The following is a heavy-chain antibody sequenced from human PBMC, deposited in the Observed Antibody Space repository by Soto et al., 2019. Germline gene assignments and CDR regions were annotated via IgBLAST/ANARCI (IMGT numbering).Heavy chain of an antibody. V-gene: IGHV3-33*01. Sequence: GGSLRLSCAASGFTFSSYGIHWVRQAPGKRLEWVAVIWYDGSNKYYGDSVKGRFTISRDNSKNTVYLQMNSLRVEDTAVYYCARDVGGQQLIDYWGQGILVTAPQ. CDR1: GFTFSSYG. J-gene: IGHJ4*02. D-gene: IGHD6-13*01. CDR3: ARDVGGQQLIDY. CDR2: IWYDGSNK.